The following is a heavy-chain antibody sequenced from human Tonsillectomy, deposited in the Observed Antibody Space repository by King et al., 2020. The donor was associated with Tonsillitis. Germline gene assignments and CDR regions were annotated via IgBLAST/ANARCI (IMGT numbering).Heavy chain of an antibody. CDR3: AKGGEAVAVWFDP. D-gene: IGHD6-19*01. J-gene: IGHJ5*02. V-gene: IGHV3-23*01. Sequence: VQLLESGGGLVQPGGSLRLSCAASGFTFSNYAMSWVRQAPGKGLEWVSTISRSGSNTYYAESVKGRFTISRDNSKNTQYLQMNSLRAEDTAVYYCAKGGEAVAVWFDPWGQGTLVTVSS. CDR1: GFTFSNYA. CDR2: ISRSGSNT.